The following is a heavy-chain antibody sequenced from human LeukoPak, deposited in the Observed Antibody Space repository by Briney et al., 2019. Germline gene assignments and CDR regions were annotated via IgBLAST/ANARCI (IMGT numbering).Heavy chain of an antibody. CDR1: GFTFSSYG. CDR2: IRYDGSNK. D-gene: IGHD2-2*01. Sequence: GGSLRLSCAASGFTFSSYGMHWVRQAPGKGLEWVSFIRYDGSNKYYADSVKGRFTISRDNSKTTLYLQMNSLRAEDTAVYYCAKDSLPHCSSTSCQIGYFDYWGQGTLVTVSS. J-gene: IGHJ4*02. CDR3: AKDSLPHCSSTSCQIGYFDY. V-gene: IGHV3-30*02.